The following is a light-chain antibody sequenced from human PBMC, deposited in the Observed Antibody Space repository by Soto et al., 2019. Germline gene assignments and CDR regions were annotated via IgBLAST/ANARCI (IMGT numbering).Light chain of an antibody. CDR2: GAS. Sequence: EIVLTQSPGTLSLSPGERATLSCRASQSVSSSYLAWYQHKPGQAPRLLIYGASNRATGTPDRFSGSGSGTDFTLTISRLEPEDLAVYYCQRYGSSPRFTFGPGTKVDIK. CDR1: QSVSSSY. V-gene: IGKV3-20*01. J-gene: IGKJ3*01. CDR3: QRYGSSPRFT.